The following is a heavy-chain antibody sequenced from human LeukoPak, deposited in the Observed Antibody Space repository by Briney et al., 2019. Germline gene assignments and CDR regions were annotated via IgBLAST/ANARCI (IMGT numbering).Heavy chain of an antibody. CDR3: ASPIEYDSSGYTRALAFDI. CDR1: VYTFTSYY. V-gene: IGHV1-46*03. D-gene: IGHD3-22*01. J-gene: IGHJ3*02. Sequence: ASVKVSCKTSVYTFTSYYMHWVRQAPGQGLEWMGIINPSGGSTSYAQKFQGRVTMTRDTSTSTVYMELSSLRSEDTAVYYCASPIEYDSSGYTRALAFDIWGQGTMVTVSS. CDR2: INPSGGST.